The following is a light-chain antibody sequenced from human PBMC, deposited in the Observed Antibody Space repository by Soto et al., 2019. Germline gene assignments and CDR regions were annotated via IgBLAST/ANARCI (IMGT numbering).Light chain of an antibody. CDR1: QSVSSD. V-gene: IGKV3-15*01. J-gene: IGKJ1*01. CDR2: GAS. Sequence: EIMMTQSPATLSVSPGERATLSCRASQSVSSDLAWYQQQPGQAPRLLIYGASTRATDIPARFSGSGSGTEFTLTISSLQSEDFAIYYCQHYNNWPPWTFGQGTKVEIK. CDR3: QHYNNWPPWT.